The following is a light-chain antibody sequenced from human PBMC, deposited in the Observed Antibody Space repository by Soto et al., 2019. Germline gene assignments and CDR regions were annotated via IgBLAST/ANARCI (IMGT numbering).Light chain of an antibody. CDR3: LQDYNCPLT. V-gene: IGKV1-6*01. J-gene: IGKJ1*01. CDR2: SAS. Sequence: AIQLTQSPSSLSASVGDRVTITCRASQGIRNDLGWYQQKPGKAPKLLIYSASSLQSGVPSRFSGSGSGTDFTLTISSLQPEDFATYYCLQDYNCPLTLGQGTKVDIK. CDR1: QGIRND.